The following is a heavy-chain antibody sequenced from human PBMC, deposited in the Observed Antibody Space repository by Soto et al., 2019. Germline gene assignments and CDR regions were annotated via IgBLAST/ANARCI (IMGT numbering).Heavy chain of an antibody. CDR1: GFTFSSYA. Sequence: GGSLRLSCAASGFTFSSYAMSWVRQAPGKGLEWVSVISGSGGSTYYADSVKGRFTISRDNSKNTLYLQMNSLRAEDTAVYYCASELQTSSSWYEVDYWGQGTLVTVSS. D-gene: IGHD6-13*01. V-gene: IGHV3-23*01. CDR3: ASELQTSSSWYEVDY. J-gene: IGHJ4*02. CDR2: ISGSGGST.